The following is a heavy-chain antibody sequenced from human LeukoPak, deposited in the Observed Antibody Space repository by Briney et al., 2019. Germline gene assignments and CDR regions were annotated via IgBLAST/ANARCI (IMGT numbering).Heavy chain of an antibody. CDR1: GYTFTTYG. V-gene: IGHV1-18*01. Sequence: GASVKVSCKASGYTFTTYGISWVRQAPGQGLEWLGWISVYNGNSNYVQKLQGRVTMTADTSTSTAYMELRSLRSDDTGMYYCARDRSEKQLQRGDAFDIWGQGTMVTVSS. CDR3: ARDRSEKQLQRGDAFDI. CDR2: ISVYNGNS. J-gene: IGHJ3*02. D-gene: IGHD5-24*01.